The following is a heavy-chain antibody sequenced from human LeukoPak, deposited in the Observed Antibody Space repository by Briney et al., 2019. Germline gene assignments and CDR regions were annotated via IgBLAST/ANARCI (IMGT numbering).Heavy chain of an antibody. D-gene: IGHD3-9*01. CDR1: GFTFSSYW. CDR3: ARRTLRYRNWFDP. J-gene: IGHJ5*02. V-gene: IGHV4-34*01. Sequence: PGGSLRLSCAASGFTFSSYWMHWVRQAPGKGLEWIGEINHSGSTNYNPSLKSRVTISVDTSKNQFSLKLSSVTAADTAVYYCARRTLRYRNWFDPWGQGTLVTVSS. CDR2: INHSGST.